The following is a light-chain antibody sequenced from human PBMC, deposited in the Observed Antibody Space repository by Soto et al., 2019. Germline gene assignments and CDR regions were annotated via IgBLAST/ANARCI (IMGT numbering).Light chain of an antibody. J-gene: IGLJ1*01. V-gene: IGLV2-14*01. Sequence: QSVLTQPASVSGSPGQSITISCTGTSSDVGGYNYVSWYQQHPGKAPKLMIYDVSNRPSGVSNRFSGSKSGNTASLTISGLQAEDEADYYCSSYTSSSPFVFGTGTKVTDL. CDR3: SSYTSSSPFV. CDR1: SSDVGGYNY. CDR2: DVS.